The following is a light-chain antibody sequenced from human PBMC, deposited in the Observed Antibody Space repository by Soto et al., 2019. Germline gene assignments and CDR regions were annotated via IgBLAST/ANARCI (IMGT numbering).Light chain of an antibody. CDR2: EVS. V-gene: IGLV2-14*01. CDR1: SSDVGGYNY. Sequence: QSVLPQPASVSGSPGQSITISCTGTSSDVGGYNYVSWYQHHPGKAPKLMIYEVSNRPSGVSHRFSGSKSGNTASLTISGLQAEDEADFYCSSYTSSSTQVFGTGTKVTVL. J-gene: IGLJ1*01. CDR3: SSYTSSSTQV.